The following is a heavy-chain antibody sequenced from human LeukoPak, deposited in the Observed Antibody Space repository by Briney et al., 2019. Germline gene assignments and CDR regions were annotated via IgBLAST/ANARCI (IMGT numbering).Heavy chain of an antibody. V-gene: IGHV3-30*04. J-gene: IGHJ3*01. Sequence: GGSLRLSCAASGFTFSNYAMHWVRQAPGKGLEWVALISYDGSNKFYADSVKGRFTISRDNSKNTLYLLMNSLRADDTAVYYCARSQHRWDYSHNLMSFWGQGTLVTVSS. D-gene: IGHD4-11*01. CDR2: ISYDGSNK. CDR3: ARSQHRWDYSHNLMSF. CDR1: GFTFSNYA.